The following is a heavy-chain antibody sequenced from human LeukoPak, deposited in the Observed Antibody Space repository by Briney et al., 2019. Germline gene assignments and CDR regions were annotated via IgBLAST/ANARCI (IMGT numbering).Heavy chain of an antibody. V-gene: IGHV3-33*01. D-gene: IGHD1-1*01. CDR2: IWYDGSNQ. J-gene: IGHJ4*02. CDR3: ARDRSTRYFDY. Sequence: PGRSLRLSCAASGFTFRNHVMHWIRQVPGKGLEWVAVIWYDGSNQNYADSVKGRFTISRDNSKNMLYLQMNSLRDEDTAVYYCARDRSTRYFDYWGQGTLVTVSS. CDR1: GFTFRNHV.